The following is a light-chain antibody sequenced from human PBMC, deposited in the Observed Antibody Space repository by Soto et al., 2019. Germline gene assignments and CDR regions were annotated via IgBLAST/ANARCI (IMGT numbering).Light chain of an antibody. V-gene: IGLV1-44*01. CDR1: SSKLESKS. J-gene: IGLJ1*01. CDR3: AAWDDSLNGYV. CDR2: SNN. Sequence: QSVLTQPPSASGTLGLRVTISCSGNSSKLESKSVNWYQQLPGTAPNLLSYSNNQRPSGVPYRFSDSKSGTSASLAISGLQSEDEADYYCAAWDDSLNGYVFGTGTKVTVL.